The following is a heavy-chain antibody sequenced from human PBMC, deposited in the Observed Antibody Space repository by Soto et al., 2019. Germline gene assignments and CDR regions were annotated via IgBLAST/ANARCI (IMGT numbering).Heavy chain of an antibody. V-gene: IGHV3-15*01. J-gene: IGHJ6*02. Sequence: GGSLRLSCAASGFTFSNAWMSWVRQAPGKGREWVGRIKSRTDGGTADYAAPVKGRFTISRDDSKNTLYLQMNSLKTEDTAVYYCTTDDYGDYGYYYGMYVWGQGTTVTVSS. CDR1: GFTFSNAW. D-gene: IGHD4-17*01. CDR3: TTDDYGDYGYYYGMYV. CDR2: IKSRTDGGTA.